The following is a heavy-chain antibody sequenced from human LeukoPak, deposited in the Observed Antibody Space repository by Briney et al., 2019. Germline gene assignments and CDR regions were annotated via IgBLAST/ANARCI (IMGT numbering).Heavy chain of an antibody. J-gene: IGHJ4*02. D-gene: IGHD2-15*01. V-gene: IGHV3-30*18. CDR1: GFTFSSYG. CDR2: ISYDGSNK. CDR3: AKERTLGYCSGGSCQQPPDY. Sequence: PGRSLRLSCAASGFTFSSYGMHWVRQAPGKGLEWVAVISYDGSNKYYAESVKGRFTISRDNSKNTLYLQMNSLRAEDTAVYYCAKERTLGYCSGGSCQQPPDYWGQGTLVTVSS.